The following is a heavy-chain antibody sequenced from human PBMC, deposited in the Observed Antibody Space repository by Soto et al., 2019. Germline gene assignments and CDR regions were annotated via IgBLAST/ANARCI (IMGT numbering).Heavy chain of an antibody. Sequence: QVQLVESGGGVVQPGRSLRLSCAASGFTFSSYGMHWVRQAPGKGLEWVAVISYDGSNKYYADSVKGRFTISRDNSKNTLYLQMNSLRAEDTAVYYCAKDREAYYDFRSGYLGGYWGQGTLVTVSS. D-gene: IGHD3-3*01. J-gene: IGHJ4*02. CDR1: GFTFSSYG. V-gene: IGHV3-30*18. CDR2: ISYDGSNK. CDR3: AKDREAYYDFRSGYLGGY.